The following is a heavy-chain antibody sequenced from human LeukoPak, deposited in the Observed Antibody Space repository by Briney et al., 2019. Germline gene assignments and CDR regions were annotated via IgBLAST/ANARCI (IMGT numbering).Heavy chain of an antibody. CDR2: INHSGST. CDR1: GGSFSGYY. V-gene: IGHV4-34*01. D-gene: IGHD3-9*01. Sequence: SETLSLTCAVYGGSFSGYYWSWIRQPPGKGLEWIGEINHSGSTNYNPSLKSRVTISADTSKNQFSLKLSSVTAADTAVYYCARAFYDILTGYFLIDAFDIWGQGTMVTVSS. CDR3: ARAFYDILTGYFLIDAFDI. J-gene: IGHJ3*02.